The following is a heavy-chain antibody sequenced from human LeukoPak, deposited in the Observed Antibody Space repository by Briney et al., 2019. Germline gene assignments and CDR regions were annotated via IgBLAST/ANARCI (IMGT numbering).Heavy chain of an antibody. CDR3: ARSGYCSSTSCTDDYYYGMDV. Sequence: GGSLRLSCAASGFTFSSYCMNWVRQAPGKGLEWVSYISSSSSTIYYADSVKGRFTISRDNAKNSLYLQMNSLRAEDTAVYYCARSGYCSSTSCTDDYYYGMDVWGQGTTVTVSS. CDR1: GFTFSSYC. CDR2: ISSSSSTI. D-gene: IGHD2-2*01. V-gene: IGHV3-48*01. J-gene: IGHJ6*02.